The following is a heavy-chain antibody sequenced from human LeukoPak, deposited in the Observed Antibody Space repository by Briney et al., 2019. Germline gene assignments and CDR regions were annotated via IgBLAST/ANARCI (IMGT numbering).Heavy chain of an antibody. CDR3: AKDRYYDSSGPSDY. J-gene: IGHJ4*02. CDR2: ISGSGGST. V-gene: IGHV3-23*01. D-gene: IGHD3-22*01. Sequence: PGGSLRLSCVASAFTFSSYAMSWVRQAPGKGLEWVSGISGSGGSTYYADSVKGRFTISRDNSKNTLYLQMNSLRAEDTAVYYCAKDRYYDSSGPSDYWGQGTLSPSPQ. CDR1: AFTFSSYA.